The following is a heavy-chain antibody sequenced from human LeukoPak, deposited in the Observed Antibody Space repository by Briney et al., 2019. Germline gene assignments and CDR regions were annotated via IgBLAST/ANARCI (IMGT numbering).Heavy chain of an antibody. Sequence: SETLSLTCTVSGGSISSGGYYWSWIRQPPGKGLEWIGYIYHSGSTYYNPSLKSRVTISVDTSKNQFSLKLSSVTAADTAVYYCARLINAGIAALGYWGQGTLVTVSS. CDR1: GGSISSGGYY. J-gene: IGHJ4*02. CDR2: IYHSGST. D-gene: IGHD6-25*01. CDR3: ARLINAGIAALGY. V-gene: IGHV4-30-2*02.